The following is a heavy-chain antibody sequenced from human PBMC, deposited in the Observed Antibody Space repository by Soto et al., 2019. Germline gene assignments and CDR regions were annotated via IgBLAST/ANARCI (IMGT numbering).Heavy chain of an antibody. D-gene: IGHD6-19*01. V-gene: IGHV4-59*13. Sequence: PAETLSLICTVSGDSISSYYWFWIRQPPGKVPEWIGYIYYSGSTNYSPSLKSRVTISVDTSKHQFSLKLSSVTAADTAVYYCERGEISSGWDNWFDPWGQGTLVTVSS. CDR1: GDSISSYY. J-gene: IGHJ5*02. CDR3: ERGEISSGWDNWFDP. CDR2: IYYSGST.